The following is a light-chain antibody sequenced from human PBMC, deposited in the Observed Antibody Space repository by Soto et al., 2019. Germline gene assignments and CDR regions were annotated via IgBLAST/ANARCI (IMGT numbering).Light chain of an antibody. V-gene: IGKV1-39*01. CDR3: QQSYSV. J-gene: IGKJ4*01. CDR1: LTINTF. CDR2: DAS. Sequence: DIQMTQSPSSLIASIGDRVNITCRASLTINTFLNWYQQKPGKAPRLLIYDASILQTGVPSRFSGSGSGTDFTLTITSLQPDDLATYYCQQSYSVFGRGTKVQIK.